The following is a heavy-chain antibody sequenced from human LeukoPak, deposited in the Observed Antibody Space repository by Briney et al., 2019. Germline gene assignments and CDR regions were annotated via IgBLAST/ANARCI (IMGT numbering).Heavy chain of an antibody. V-gene: IGHV1-24*01. Sequence: ASVKVSCKVSGYTLTELSMHWVRQAPGKGLEWMGGFDPEDGETIYAQKFQGRVTMTEDTSTDTAYMELSSPRSEDTAVYYCATAFSSIAARPVIDYWGQGTLVTVSS. CDR1: GYTLTELS. CDR2: FDPEDGET. CDR3: ATAFSSIAARPVIDY. J-gene: IGHJ4*02. D-gene: IGHD6-6*01.